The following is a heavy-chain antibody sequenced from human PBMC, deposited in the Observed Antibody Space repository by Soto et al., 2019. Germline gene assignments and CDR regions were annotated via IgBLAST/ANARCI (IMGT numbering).Heavy chain of an antibody. CDR2: IVPRGSGT. D-gene: IGHD2-15*01. CDR3: AKDRSSSVFDSDAGFQN. V-gene: IGHV3-23*01. Sequence: AWGSRGVSCGAXEDNSEKQVXGWVXXXXXXXLQWFSGIVPRGSGTYYADSVNGRFTISRDSSKNTLYLQMDSLRVEDTAVYFCAKDRSSSVFDSDAGFQNWGQGTQVTVX. CDR1: EDNSEKQV. J-gene: IGHJ4*02.